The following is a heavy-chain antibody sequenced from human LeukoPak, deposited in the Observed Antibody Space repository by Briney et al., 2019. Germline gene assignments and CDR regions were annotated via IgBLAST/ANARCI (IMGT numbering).Heavy chain of an antibody. Sequence: ASVKVSCKASGYTFTSYGISWVRQAPGQGLEWMGWISAYNGNTNYAQNLQDRGTMTTDTSTNTAYMELRSLRSDDTAVYYCAKRMLGQRRTSPYDYWGQGTLVTVSS. CDR3: AKRMLGQRRTSPYDY. CDR1: GYTFTSYG. CDR2: ISAYNGNT. D-gene: IGHD1-1*01. V-gene: IGHV1-18*01. J-gene: IGHJ4*02.